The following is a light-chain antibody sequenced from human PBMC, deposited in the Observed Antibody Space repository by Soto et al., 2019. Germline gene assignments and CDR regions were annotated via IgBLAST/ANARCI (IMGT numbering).Light chain of an antibody. CDR3: LQDINYPWT. J-gene: IGKJ1*01. CDR2: AAS. Sequence: IQMTQSPSALAVSVGDRVTITCRASQSIGGFLNWYQQKLGKAPKLLIYAASSLQSGVPPRFSGSGSGTDFTLAISSLQPEDSATYYCLQDINYPWTFGQGTKVDI. CDR1: QSIGGF. V-gene: IGKV1-6*01.